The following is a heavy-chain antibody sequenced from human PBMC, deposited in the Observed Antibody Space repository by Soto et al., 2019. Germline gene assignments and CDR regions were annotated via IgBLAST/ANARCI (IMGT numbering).Heavy chain of an antibody. CDR2: INHSGST. V-gene: IGHV4-34*01. Sequence: QVQLQQWGAGLLKPSETLSLTCAVYGGSFSGYYWSWIRQPPGKGLEWIGEINHSGSTNYNPSLKSRVTISVDTSKNQFSLKLRSVTAADTAVYYCARSYYDSSGYYYVGFDYWGQGTLVTVSS. CDR1: GGSFSGYY. D-gene: IGHD3-22*01. CDR3: ARSYYDSSGYYYVGFDY. J-gene: IGHJ4*02.